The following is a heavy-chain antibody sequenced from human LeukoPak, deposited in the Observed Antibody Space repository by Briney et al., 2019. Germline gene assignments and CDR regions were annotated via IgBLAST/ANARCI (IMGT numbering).Heavy chain of an antibody. J-gene: IGHJ4*02. D-gene: IGHD4-23*01. Sequence: ASVKVSCKVSGYTLTELSMHWVRQAPGKGLEWMGGFDPEDGETIYAQKFQSRVTMTEDTSTDTAYMELSSLRSEDTAVYYCATAVVTQYLFDYWGQGTLVTVSS. V-gene: IGHV1-24*01. CDR3: ATAVVTQYLFDY. CDR1: GYTLTELS. CDR2: FDPEDGET.